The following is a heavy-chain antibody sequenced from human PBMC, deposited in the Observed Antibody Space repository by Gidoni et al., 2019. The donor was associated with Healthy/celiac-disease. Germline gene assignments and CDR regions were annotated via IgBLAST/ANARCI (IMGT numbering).Heavy chain of an antibody. D-gene: IGHD3-22*01. V-gene: IGHV4-30-4*01. CDR2: IYYSGST. CDR1: GGPISSGDYY. CDR3: ARGLIRNYYDSSGYPLYY. J-gene: IGHJ4*02. Sequence: QVQLQESGPGLVKPSQTLSLTCTVSGGPISSGDYYWSWIRQPPGKGLEWIGYIYYSGSTYYNPSLKSRVTISVDTSKNQFSLKLSSVTAADTAVYYCARGLIRNYYDSSGYPLYYWGQGTLVTVSS.